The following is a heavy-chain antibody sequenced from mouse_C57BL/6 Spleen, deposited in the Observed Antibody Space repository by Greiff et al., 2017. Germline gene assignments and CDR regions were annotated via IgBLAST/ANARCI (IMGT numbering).Heavy chain of an antibody. V-gene: IGHV3-6*01. D-gene: IGHD2-1*01. J-gene: IGHJ3*01. Sequence: VQLQQSGPGLVKPSQSLSLTCSVTGYSITSGYYWNWIRQFPGNQLEWMGYISYDGSNNYNPSLKNRISITRDTSKNQFFLKLSSLTTEDTATYYCARDMGNAFAYWGQGTLVTVSA. CDR3: ARDMGNAFAY. CDR1: GYSITSGYY. CDR2: ISYDGSN.